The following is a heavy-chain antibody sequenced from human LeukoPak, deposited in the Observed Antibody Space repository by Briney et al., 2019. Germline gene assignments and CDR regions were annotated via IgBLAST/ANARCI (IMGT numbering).Heavy chain of an antibody. CDR1: GGSISSYY. D-gene: IGHD3-10*01. V-gene: IGHV4-59*08. J-gene: IGHJ6*03. CDR2: IYYSGRT. Sequence: PSETLSLTCTVSGGSISSYYWSWIRQPPGKGLEWIGYIYYSGRTNYNPSLKSRVTISVDTSKNQFSLKLSSVTAADTAVYYCARLEVYGSGSPPYYYMDVWGKGTTVTVSS. CDR3: ARLEVYGSGSPPYYYMDV.